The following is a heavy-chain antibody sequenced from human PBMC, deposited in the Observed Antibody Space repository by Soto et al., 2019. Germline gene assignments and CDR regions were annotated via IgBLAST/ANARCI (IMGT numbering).Heavy chain of an antibody. CDR1: GFTFSSYA. D-gene: IGHD3-3*01. Sequence: EVQLLESGGGLVQPGGSLRLSCAASGFTFSSYAMSWVRQAPGKGLEWVSAISGSGGSTYYADSVKGRFTISRDNSKNTLYLQMNSLRAEDTAVYYCAKVTIFGVVIMAPTEGGMDVWGQGTTVTVSS. V-gene: IGHV3-23*01. CDR3: AKVTIFGVVIMAPTEGGMDV. CDR2: ISGSGGST. J-gene: IGHJ6*02.